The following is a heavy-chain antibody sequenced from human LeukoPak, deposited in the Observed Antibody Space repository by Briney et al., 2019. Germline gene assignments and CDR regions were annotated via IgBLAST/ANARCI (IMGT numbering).Heavy chain of an antibody. CDR3: VRDESVFDI. CDR2: ISGYNGDT. CDR1: DYTLIDYD. D-gene: IGHD5/OR15-5a*01. J-gene: IGHJ3*02. V-gene: IGHV1-18*01. Sequence: EASVRLSCKASDYTLIDYDISWVRQAPGQGLEWMGWISGYNGDTNYAQKLQGRVTITTDTSSTTAYLELRSLRSEDTAMYYCVRDESVFDIWGQGTMVTVSA.